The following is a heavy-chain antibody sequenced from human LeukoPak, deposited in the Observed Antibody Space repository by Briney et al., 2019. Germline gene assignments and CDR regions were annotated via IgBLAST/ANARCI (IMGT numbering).Heavy chain of an antibody. J-gene: IGHJ5*02. D-gene: IGHD1-26*01. Sequence: ASVRVSCKASGYTFSNYGISWVRQAPGQGLEWMGWISPYNGNTNYAQKLQGRVTMTTDTSTNTTYMELRSLTSDDTAVYYCARGISSGNYVFWFDPWGQGTLVTVRS. CDR2: ISPYNGNT. V-gene: IGHV1-18*01. CDR3: ARGISSGNYVFWFDP. CDR1: GYTFSNYG.